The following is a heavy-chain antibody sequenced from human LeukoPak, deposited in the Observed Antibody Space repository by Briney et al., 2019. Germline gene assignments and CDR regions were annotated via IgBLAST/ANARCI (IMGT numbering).Heavy chain of an antibody. CDR2: ISGSGGST. Sequence: GGSLRLSCAVSGFTFSSYAMSWVRQAPGKGLEWVSAISGSGGSTYYADSVKGRCTISRDNSKNTLYLQMNSLRAEDTAVYYCAKGHPIAVRPETFDYWGQGTLVTVSS. V-gene: IGHV3-23*01. J-gene: IGHJ4*02. CDR3: AKGHPIAVRPETFDY. CDR1: GFTFSSYA. D-gene: IGHD6-19*01.